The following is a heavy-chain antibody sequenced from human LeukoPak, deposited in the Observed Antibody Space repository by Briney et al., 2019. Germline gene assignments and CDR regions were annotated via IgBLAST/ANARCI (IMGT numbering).Heavy chain of an antibody. CDR2: INSDGSST. CDR1: SHSFYSFE. Sequence: SGGSLRLSCTASSHSFYSFEKHWVRQAPGKGLVWVSRINSDGSSTSYADSVKGRFTISRGNAENTLYLQMNSLRAEDTAVYYFERGFGYDNIVTYWGQGTLVTVSS. V-gene: IGHV3-74*01. D-gene: IGHD5-12*01. CDR3: ERGFGYDNIVTY. J-gene: IGHJ4*02.